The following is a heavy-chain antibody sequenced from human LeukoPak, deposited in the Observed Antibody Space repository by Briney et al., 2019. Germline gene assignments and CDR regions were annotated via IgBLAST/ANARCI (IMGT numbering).Heavy chain of an antibody. CDR3: AKAQEIEYYDILTGGHYYYYYMDV. CDR2: VSGSGSST. D-gene: IGHD3-9*01. CDR1: GFTFSSYG. Sequence: GGTLRLSCAASGFTFSSYGMSWVRQAPGKGLEWVSGVSGSGSSTYYADSVKGRFTISRDNSKNTLYLQMNSLRAEDTAVYYCAKAQEIEYYDILTGGHYYYYYMDVWGKGTTVTVSS. J-gene: IGHJ6*03. V-gene: IGHV3-23*01.